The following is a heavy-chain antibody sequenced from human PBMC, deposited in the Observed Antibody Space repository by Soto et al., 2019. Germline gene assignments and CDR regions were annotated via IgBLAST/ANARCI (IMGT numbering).Heavy chain of an antibody. CDR2: IIPIFGTA. CDR1: GGTFSSYA. V-gene: IGHV1-69*13. CDR3: GYSSSMTLDY. J-gene: IGHJ4*02. D-gene: IGHD6-6*01. Sequence: AASVKVSCKASGGTFSSYAISWVRQAPGQGLEWMGGIIPIFGTANYAQKFQGRVTITADESTSTAYMELSSLRSEDTAVYYCGYSSSMTLDYWGQGTLVTVSS.